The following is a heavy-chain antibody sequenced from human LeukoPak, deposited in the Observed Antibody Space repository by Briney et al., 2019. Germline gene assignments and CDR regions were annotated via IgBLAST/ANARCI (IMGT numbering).Heavy chain of an antibody. CDR2: IIPIFGTA. CDR3: ARGSPYCSGGSCYWGMY. CDR1: GGTFSSYA. Sequence: SVKVSCKASGGTFSSYAISWVRQAPGQGLEWMGGIIPIFGTANYAQKFQGRVTITADESTSTAYMELSSLRSEDTAVYYCARGSPYCSGGSCYWGMYWGQGTLVTVSS. J-gene: IGHJ4*02. V-gene: IGHV1-69*13. D-gene: IGHD2-15*01.